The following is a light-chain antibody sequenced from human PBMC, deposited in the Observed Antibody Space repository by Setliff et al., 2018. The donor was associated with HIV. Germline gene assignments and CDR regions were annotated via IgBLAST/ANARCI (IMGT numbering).Light chain of an antibody. CDR1: SNDVGAYNT. Sequence: QSVLTQPASVSGSPGQSITISCTGTSNDVGAYNTVYWYQQHPGEAPKLMIYDVSTRPSGVSNRLSGSKSGNTASLTISGLQTEDEADYYCSSYTSSSTDVFGTGTKVTVL. V-gene: IGLV2-14*01. CDR3: SSYTSSSTDV. J-gene: IGLJ1*01. CDR2: DVS.